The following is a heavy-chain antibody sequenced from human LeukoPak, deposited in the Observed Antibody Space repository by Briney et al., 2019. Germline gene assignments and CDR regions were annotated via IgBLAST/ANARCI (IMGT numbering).Heavy chain of an antibody. CDR2: IYSGGST. V-gene: IGHV3-53*04. D-gene: IGHD3-9*01. CDR1: GFTVSSNY. J-gene: IGHJ3*02. Sequence: GGSLRLSCAASGFTVSSNYMSWVRQAPGKGLERVSVIYSGGSTYYADSVKGRFTISRHNSKNTLYLQMNSLRAEDTAVYYCARAYYDILTGPNAFDIWGQGTMVTVSS. CDR3: ARAYYDILTGPNAFDI.